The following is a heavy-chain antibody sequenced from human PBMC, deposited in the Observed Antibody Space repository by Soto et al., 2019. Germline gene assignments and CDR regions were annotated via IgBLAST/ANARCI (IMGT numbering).Heavy chain of an antibody. CDR2: ISAYNGNT. V-gene: IGHV1-18*01. J-gene: IGHJ4*02. CDR1: GYTFTSYG. Sequence: QVQLVQSGAEVKKPGASLKVSCKPSGYTFTSYGISWVRQAPGQGLEWMGWISAYNGNTNYAQKLQGRVTMTTDTSTSTAYMELRSLSSDDTAVYYCARGRTPASNCTNGVCYEFDYWGQGTLVTVSS. D-gene: IGHD2-8*01. CDR3: ARGRTPASNCTNGVCYEFDY.